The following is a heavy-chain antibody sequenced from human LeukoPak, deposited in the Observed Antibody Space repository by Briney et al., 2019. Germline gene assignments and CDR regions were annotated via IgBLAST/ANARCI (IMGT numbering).Heavy chain of an antibody. CDR2: TSVDGTWA. Sequence: GGSLRLSCAASGFTFSNSPMHWARQAPGKGPEWVAVTSVDGTWASYGDSVKGRFTISRDNSKNTLYLQMNSLRTEDTAVYYCVREDHTSGHAGALGFDPRGQGTLVTVSS. V-gene: IGHV3-30*04. CDR3: VREDHTSGHAGALGFDP. CDR1: GFTFSNSP. J-gene: IGHJ5*02. D-gene: IGHD3-22*01.